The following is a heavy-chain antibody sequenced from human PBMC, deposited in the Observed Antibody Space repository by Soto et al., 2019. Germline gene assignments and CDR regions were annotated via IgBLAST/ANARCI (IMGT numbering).Heavy chain of an antibody. V-gene: IGHV4-34*01. Sequence: PSETLSLTCAVYGESFTGNYWSWIRQPPGKGLEWIGEINHRGSTNYIPSLKSRVTISIDTSKKQLSLKLNSVTAADTAVYYCARQKSSTYWPTWGQGTLVTVS. J-gene: IGHJ4*02. CDR3: ARQKSSTYWPT. CDR2: INHRGST. CDR1: GESFTGNY. D-gene: IGHD2-15*01.